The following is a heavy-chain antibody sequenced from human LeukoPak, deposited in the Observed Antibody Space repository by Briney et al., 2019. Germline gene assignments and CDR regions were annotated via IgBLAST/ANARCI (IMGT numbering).Heavy chain of an antibody. CDR2: FDPENAEI. V-gene: IGHV1-24*01. Sequence: ASVKVSCKLSGNTLRELPIQWVRQAGGKGLEWMAGFDPENAEIVYAQKLQGRVTMTEDTSTNTAYMELTSLTSDDTALYYCATRGSDFWSRFDYWGQGTQVTVSS. D-gene: IGHD3-3*01. CDR1: GNTLRELP. CDR3: ATRGSDFWSRFDY. J-gene: IGHJ4*02.